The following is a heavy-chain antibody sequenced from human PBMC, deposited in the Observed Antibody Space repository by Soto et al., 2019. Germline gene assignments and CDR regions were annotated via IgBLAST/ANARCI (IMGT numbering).Heavy chain of an antibody. V-gene: IGHV4-34*01. Sequence: ASETLSLTCAVYGGSFSGYYWSWIRQPPGKGLEWIGEINHSGSTNYNPSLKSRVTISVDTSKNQFSLKLNSVTAADTAVYYCARVRWQWLANFDNWGQGTLVTVSS. CDR2: INHSGST. D-gene: IGHD6-19*01. CDR3: ARVRWQWLANFDN. CDR1: GGSFSGYY. J-gene: IGHJ4*02.